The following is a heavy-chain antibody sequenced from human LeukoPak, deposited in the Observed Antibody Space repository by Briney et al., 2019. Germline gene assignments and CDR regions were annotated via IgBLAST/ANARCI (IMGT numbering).Heavy chain of an antibody. J-gene: IGHJ2*01. V-gene: IGHV4-4*07. CDR2: IYTSGST. CDR1: GGSISSYY. CDR3: AREDYDDSGAWYFDL. D-gene: IGHD3-3*01. Sequence: SETLSLTCTVSGGSISSYYWSWIRQPAGQGLEWIGRIYTSGSTNYNPSLKSRVTISVDKSKNQFSLKLSSVTAADTAVYYCAREDYDDSGAWYFDLWGRGTLVTVSS.